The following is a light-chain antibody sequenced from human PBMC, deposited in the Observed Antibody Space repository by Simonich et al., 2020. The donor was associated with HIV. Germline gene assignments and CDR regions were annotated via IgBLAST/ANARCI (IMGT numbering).Light chain of an antibody. CDR3: MQGTHWPLT. Sequence: DIVMTQSPLSLPVTPGEPASISCRYSQSLLHSNGQNYLDWYLQKPGQSPQLLIYEVSNRFSGVPDRFSGSGAGTDFTLKISRVEAEDVGVYYCMQGTHWPLTFGGGTKVEIK. CDR2: EVS. J-gene: IGKJ4*01. V-gene: IGKV2-29*03. CDR1: QSLLHSNGQNY.